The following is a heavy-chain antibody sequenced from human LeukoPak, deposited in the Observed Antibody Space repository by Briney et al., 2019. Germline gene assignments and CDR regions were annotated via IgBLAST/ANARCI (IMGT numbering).Heavy chain of an antibody. CDR1: SGSMSSYC. J-gene: IGHJ4*02. V-gene: IGHV4-59*01. D-gene: IGHD3-10*01. CDR3: AKDSTIGGYYFDY. Sequence: SETLSLTCTVSSGSMSSYCWSWVRQPPGRGLEWIGSLYYSGSTNYNPSLKSRVTISVDTSKNQFSLKVTSVTAADTAVYFCAKDSTIGGYYFDYWGQGTLVTVSS. CDR2: LYYSGST.